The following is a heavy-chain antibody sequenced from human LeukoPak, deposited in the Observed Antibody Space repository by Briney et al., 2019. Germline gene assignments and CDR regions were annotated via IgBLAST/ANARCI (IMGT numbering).Heavy chain of an antibody. D-gene: IGHD3-22*01. CDR1: GGSISSYY. J-gene: IGHJ4*02. V-gene: IGHV4-4*07. CDR2: IYTSGST. Sequence: SETLSLTCTVSGGSISSYYWSWIRQPAGKGLEWIGRIYTSGSTNYNPSLKSRVTMSVDTSKNQFSLKLSSVTAADTAVHYCAKVRRYYDSSGYYYWGQGTLVTVSS. CDR3: AKVRRYYDSSGYYY.